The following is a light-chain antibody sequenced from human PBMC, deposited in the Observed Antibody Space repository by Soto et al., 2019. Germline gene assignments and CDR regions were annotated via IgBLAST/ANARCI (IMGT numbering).Light chain of an antibody. J-gene: IGKJ5*01. CDR1: QSISRY. CDR3: QQSSNWIT. Sequence: EIVLTQSPATVSLSPLEIATLSFRASQSISRYLAWYQQKPGQAPRLLIYDASNRATGIPVRFSGSGSGTDFTLTISSLETEDFAVYYCQQSSNWITFGQGTRLEIK. V-gene: IGKV3-11*01. CDR2: DAS.